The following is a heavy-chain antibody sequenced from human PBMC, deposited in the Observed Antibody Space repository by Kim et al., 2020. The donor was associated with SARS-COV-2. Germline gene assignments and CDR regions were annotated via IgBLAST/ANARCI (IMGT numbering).Heavy chain of an antibody. Sequence: GGSLRLSCAASGFTFSGSAMHWVRQASGKGLEWVGRIRSKANSYATAYTASVKGRFTISRDDSKNTAYLQMNSLKTEDTAVYYSTEESSGWSFDYWGQGTLVTVSS. D-gene: IGHD6-19*01. CDR3: TEESSGWSFDY. CDR1: GFTFSGSA. CDR2: IRSKANSYAT. V-gene: IGHV3-73*01. J-gene: IGHJ4*02.